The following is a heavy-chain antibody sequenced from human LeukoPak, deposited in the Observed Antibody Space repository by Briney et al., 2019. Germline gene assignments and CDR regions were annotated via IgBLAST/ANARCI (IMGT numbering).Heavy chain of an antibody. Sequence: ASVKVSCKASGYTFTGYYMHWVRQAPGQGLEWMGWINPNSGGTNYAQKFQGRVTMTRDTSISTAYMELSRLRSDDTAVYYCARPHCSSGWARPFDIWGQGTMVTVSS. CDR2: INPNSGGT. CDR3: ARPHCSSGWARPFDI. J-gene: IGHJ3*02. D-gene: IGHD6-19*01. CDR1: GYTFTGYY. V-gene: IGHV1-2*02.